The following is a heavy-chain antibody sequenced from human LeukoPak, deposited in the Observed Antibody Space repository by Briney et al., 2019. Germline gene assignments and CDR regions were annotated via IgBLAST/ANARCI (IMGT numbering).Heavy chain of an antibody. CDR1: GYTFTSYA. CDR2: IIPILGIA. V-gene: IGHV1-69*04. CDR3: ARDNSSWSSLGSY. D-gene: IGHD6-13*01. J-gene: IGHJ4*02. Sequence: SVKVSCKASGYTFTSYAMNWVRQAPGQGLEWMGRIIPILGIANYAQKFQGRVTITADKSTSTAYMELSSLRSEDTAVYYCARDNSSWSSLGSYWGQGTLVTVSS.